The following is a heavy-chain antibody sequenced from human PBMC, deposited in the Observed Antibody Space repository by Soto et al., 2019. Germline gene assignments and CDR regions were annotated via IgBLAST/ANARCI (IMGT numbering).Heavy chain of an antibody. CDR2: SNPKNGDP. D-gene: IGHD2-15*01. Sequence: QVQLVQSGAEVKKPGASVKVSCKASGYTFTDYYIHWVRQAPGQGLEWMGWSNPKNGDPNYAQKFKGWVTMTRDTSISTAYMELSRLRSDDTAVYYCAREYCSGGNCYKFVDYWGQGILVTVSS. V-gene: IGHV1-2*04. J-gene: IGHJ4*02. CDR1: GYTFTDYY. CDR3: AREYCSGGNCYKFVDY.